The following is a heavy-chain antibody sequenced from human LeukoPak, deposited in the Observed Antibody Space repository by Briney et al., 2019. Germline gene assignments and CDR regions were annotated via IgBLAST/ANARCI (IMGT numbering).Heavy chain of an antibody. D-gene: IGHD3-10*01. CDR3: ASLSGYGMEV. CDR2: IYYSGST. V-gene: IGHV4-59*08. J-gene: IGHJ6*02. Sequence: SETLSLTCTVSGGSISSYCWSWIRQPPGKGLEWIGYIYYSGSTNYNPSLKSRVTISVDTSKNQFSLKLSSVTAADTAVYYCASLSGYGMEVWGRGTTVTVSS. CDR1: GGSISSYC.